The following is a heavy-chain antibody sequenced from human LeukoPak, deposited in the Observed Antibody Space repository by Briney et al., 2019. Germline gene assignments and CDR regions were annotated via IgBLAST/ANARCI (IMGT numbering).Heavy chain of an antibody. CDR1: GFTFSSYG. J-gene: IGHJ4*02. D-gene: IGHD2-15*01. Sequence: GGSLRLSCAASGFTFSSYGMSWVRQAPGKGLEWVSLISWDGGSTYYADSVKGRFTISRDNSKNSLYLQMNSPRTEDTALYYCAKDIGYCSGGSCYGHFDYWGQGTLVTVSS. CDR2: ISWDGGST. V-gene: IGHV3-43*02. CDR3: AKDIGYCSGGSCYGHFDY.